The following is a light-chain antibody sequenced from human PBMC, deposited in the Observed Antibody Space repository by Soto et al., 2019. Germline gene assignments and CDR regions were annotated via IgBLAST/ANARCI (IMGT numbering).Light chain of an antibody. CDR1: SSDIGVMT. V-gene: IGLV2-23*01. CDR3: CSYAGSRFWV. Sequence: QSALTQPASVSGSPGQSITISCTGTSSDIGVMTLSPGTKNTQTQPPKLIIYEGSKRPSGVSNRFSGSKSGNTASLTISGLQAEDEADYHCCSYAGSRFWVFGGGTKLTVL. CDR2: EGS. J-gene: IGLJ3*02.